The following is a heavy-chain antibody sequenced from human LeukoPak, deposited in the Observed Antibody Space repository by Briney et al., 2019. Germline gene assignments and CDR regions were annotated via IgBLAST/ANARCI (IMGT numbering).Heavy chain of an antibody. V-gene: IGHV1-2*02. J-gene: IGHJ1*01. D-gene: IGHD3-9*01. CDR1: GYTFTSYG. CDR3: SRVRYRLAETYIDH. CDR2: INPNSGDT. Sequence: ASVKVSCKASGYTFTSYGISWGRQAPGQGLGWMGGINPNSGDTNYTQKLKGRVTMTRYMSTSTANRELCRLRAGDTGLHYCSRVRYRLAETYIDHWGQGNLVTVSS.